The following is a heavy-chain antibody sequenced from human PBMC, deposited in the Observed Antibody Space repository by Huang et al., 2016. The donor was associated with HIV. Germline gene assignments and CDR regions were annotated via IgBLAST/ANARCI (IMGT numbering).Heavy chain of an antibody. Sequence: QLQLQESGPGLVKPSETLSLTCTVSGGSISSSIYYWAWIRKPPGKGLEWIGSIYYRGSTYYNPSLKSRVTISVDTSKNQFSLKLSSVTAADTAVYYCARLSAYGSGRTDAFDIWGQGTMVTVSS. CDR1: GGSISSSIYY. D-gene: IGHD3-10*01. V-gene: IGHV4-39*01. CDR2: IYYRGST. J-gene: IGHJ3*02. CDR3: ARLSAYGSGRTDAFDI.